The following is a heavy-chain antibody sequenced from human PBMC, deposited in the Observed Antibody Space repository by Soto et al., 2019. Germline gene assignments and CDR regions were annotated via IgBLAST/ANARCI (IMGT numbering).Heavy chain of an antibody. CDR3: ARENWGSSY. D-gene: IGHD7-27*01. CDR2: INHSGST. CDR1: GGSFSGYY. Sequence: SETLSLTCAVYGGSFSGYYWSWIRQPPGKGLEWIGEINHSGSTNYNPSLKSRVTISVDTSKNQFSLKLSSVTAADTAVYYCARENWGSSYWGQGTLVTVSS. J-gene: IGHJ4*02. V-gene: IGHV4-34*01.